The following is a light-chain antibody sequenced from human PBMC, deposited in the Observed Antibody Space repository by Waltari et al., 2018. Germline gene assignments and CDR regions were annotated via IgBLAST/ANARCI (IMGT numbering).Light chain of an antibody. J-gene: IGKJ2*01. CDR1: QNIYDW. Sequence: DIQMTQSPSTLSVSVGDTVSIACQASQNIYDWLAWYRQNPGKAPKLLIYRASRLQSGVPSRFSGSGSGTHFTLTITGLQPDDFATYYCQHYHTYPYTFGQGTKVDI. CDR3: QHYHTYPYT. V-gene: IGKV1-5*03. CDR2: RAS.